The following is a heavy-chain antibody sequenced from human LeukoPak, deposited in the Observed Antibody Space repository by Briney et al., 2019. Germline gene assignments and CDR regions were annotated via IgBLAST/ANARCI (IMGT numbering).Heavy chain of an antibody. D-gene: IGHD3-10*01. J-gene: IGHJ4*02. CDR1: GYTFTSYD. CDR2: MNPNSGNT. CDR3: ARGPSMRMVRGVISRYYFDY. V-gene: IGHV1-8*03. Sequence: ASVKVSCKASGYTFTSYDINWVRQATGQGLEWMGWMNPNSGNTGYARKFQGRVTITRNTSISTAYMELSSLRSEDTAVYYCARGPSMRMVRGVISRYYFDYWGQGTLVTVSS.